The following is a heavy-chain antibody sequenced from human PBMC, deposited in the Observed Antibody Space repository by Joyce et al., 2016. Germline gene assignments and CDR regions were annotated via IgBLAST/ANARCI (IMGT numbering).Heavy chain of an antibody. Sequence: QVQLQQSGPGLVKPSQTLSLTCAISGDSVSSNSAAWNWIRQSPSRGLEWLERTYYRSKLYNDYAGSVKSRITINPDTPKNQFSLQLNYVTPEDAAVYYCARAGYYHTSGYYYPNFDYWGPGTLVTVSS. CDR1: GDSVSSNSAA. CDR3: ARAGYYHTSGYYYPNFDY. D-gene: IGHD3-22*01. J-gene: IGHJ4*02. V-gene: IGHV6-1*01. CDR2: TYYRSKLYN.